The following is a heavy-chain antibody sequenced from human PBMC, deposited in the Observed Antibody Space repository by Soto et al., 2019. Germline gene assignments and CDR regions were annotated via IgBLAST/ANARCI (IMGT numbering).Heavy chain of an antibody. CDR2: IDYNGVT. CDR3: GKVLVGATGHTDSDS. V-gene: IGHV4-39*01. CDR1: GGSIYRSGYY. Sequence: SETLSLTCTVSGGSIYRSGYYWGWIRQPPGRGLEWIGNIDYNGVTYSNPSLKSRVTISRDTSKNQFSLKLTSVTAADTALYYCGKVLVGATGHTDSDSWGPGTLLTVSS. D-gene: IGHD2-15*01. J-gene: IGHJ4*02.